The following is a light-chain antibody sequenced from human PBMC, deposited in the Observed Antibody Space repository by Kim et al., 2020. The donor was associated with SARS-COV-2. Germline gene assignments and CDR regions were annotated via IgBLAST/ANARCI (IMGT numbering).Light chain of an antibody. CDR3: MQSLQTLLT. V-gene: IGKV2-28*01. CDR2: LGS. J-gene: IGKJ4*01. CDR1: QSLLYSNGYNY. Sequence: DIVMTQSPLSLPVTPGEPASISCRSSQSLLYSNGYNYLEWYVQKPGQSPQLLIYLGSNRASGVPDRFSGSGSGTDFTLRINRVEAEDVGVYYCMQSLQTLLTFGGGTKVDIK.